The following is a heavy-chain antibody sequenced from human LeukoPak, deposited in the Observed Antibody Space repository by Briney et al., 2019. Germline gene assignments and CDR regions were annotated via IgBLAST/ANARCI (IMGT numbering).Heavy chain of an antibody. CDR2: IYSGGST. V-gene: IGHV3-53*01. Sequence: PGGSLRLSCAASGFNFNYVWMSWVRQAPGKGLEWVSVIYSGGSTYYADSVKGRFTISRDNSKNTLYLQMNSLRAEDTAVYYCARWLQFDPWGQGTLVTVSS. J-gene: IGHJ5*02. D-gene: IGHD5-24*01. CDR1: GFNFNYVW. CDR3: ARWLQFDP.